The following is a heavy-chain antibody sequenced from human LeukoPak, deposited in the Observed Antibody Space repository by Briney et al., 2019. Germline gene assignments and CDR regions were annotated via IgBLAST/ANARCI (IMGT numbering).Heavy chain of an antibody. J-gene: IGHJ4*02. V-gene: IGHV3-30-3*01. D-gene: IGHD3-22*01. Sequence: GGSLRLSCAVSGFTFSSYAMHWVRQAPGKGLEWVAVISYDGINKYHADSVKGRFTISRDNSKNTLYLQMNSLRAEDTAVYYCARALYYYDSRGYGPGFDYWGQGTLVTVSS. CDR2: ISYDGINK. CDR3: ARALYYYDSRGYGPGFDY. CDR1: GFTFSSYA.